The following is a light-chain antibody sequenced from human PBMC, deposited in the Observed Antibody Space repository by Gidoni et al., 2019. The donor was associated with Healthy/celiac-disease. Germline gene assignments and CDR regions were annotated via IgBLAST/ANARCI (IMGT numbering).Light chain of an antibody. CDR2: LGS. J-gene: IGKJ4*01. CDR3: MRALQTLSLT. Sequence: DIVMTQSPLSLPVPPGEPASISCRSSQSLLHSNGYNYLDWYLQKPGQSPQLLIYLGSNRASGVPDRFSGSGSGTDFTLKISRVEAEDVGVYYCMRALQTLSLTFGGGTKVEIK. V-gene: IGKV2-28*01. CDR1: QSLLHSNGYNY.